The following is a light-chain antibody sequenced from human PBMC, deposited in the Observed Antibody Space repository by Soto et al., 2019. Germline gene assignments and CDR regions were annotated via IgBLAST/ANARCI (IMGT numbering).Light chain of an antibody. CDR1: ESTSGY. CDR2: DAS. V-gene: IGKV3-11*01. J-gene: IGKJ3*01. CDR3: QQRSNI. Sequence: EIVLTQSPATLSLSPGERATLSCRASESTSGYLAWYQQKPGQAPRLLIYDASNRATGIPARFSGSGSGTDFNLTISSLEPEDFAVYYCQQRSNIFGPGTKVDIK.